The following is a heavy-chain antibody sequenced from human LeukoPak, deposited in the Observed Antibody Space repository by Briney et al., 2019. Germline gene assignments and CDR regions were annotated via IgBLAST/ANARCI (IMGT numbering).Heavy chain of an antibody. CDR3: AKDRGTPMVRGVGYWFDP. V-gene: IGHV3-30*18. D-gene: IGHD3-10*01. CDR2: ISYDGSNK. J-gene: IGHJ5*02. Sequence: GGSLRLSYAASGFTFSSYGMHWVRQAPGKGLEWVAVISYDGSNKYYADSVKGRFTISRDNSKNTLYLQMNSLRAEDTAVYYCAKDRGTPMVRGVGYWFDPWGQGILVTVSS. CDR1: GFTFSSYG.